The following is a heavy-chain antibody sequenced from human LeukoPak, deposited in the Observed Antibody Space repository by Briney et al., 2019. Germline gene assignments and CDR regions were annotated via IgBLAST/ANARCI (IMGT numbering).Heavy chain of an antibody. V-gene: IGHV3-23*01. CDR1: GFTFSSYA. D-gene: IGHD6-13*01. CDR3: VKGCSSSWYCLDY. J-gene: IGHJ4*02. Sequence: PGGSLRLSCAASGFTFSSYAMSWVRQAPGKGLEWVSAISGSGGGTYYADSVKGRFTISRDNSKNTLYLQMNSLRAEDTAVYYCVKGCSSSWYCLDYWGQGTLVTVSS. CDR2: ISGSGGGT.